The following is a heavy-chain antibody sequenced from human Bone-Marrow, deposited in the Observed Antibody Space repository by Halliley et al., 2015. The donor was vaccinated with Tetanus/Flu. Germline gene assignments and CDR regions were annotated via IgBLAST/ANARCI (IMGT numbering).Heavy chain of an antibody. CDR2: IYYSGNT. CDR1: GYSISSGYY. D-gene: IGHD6-6*01. CDR3: ARYYSISDPFDR. J-gene: IGHJ4*02. Sequence: TLSLTCAVSGYSISSGYYWGWIRQPPGKGLEWIGSIYYSGNTYYSPSLRSRVTISVDTSKNQFSLKLTSVTAADTAVYYCARYYSISDPFDRWGQGALVTVSS. V-gene: IGHV4-38-2*01.